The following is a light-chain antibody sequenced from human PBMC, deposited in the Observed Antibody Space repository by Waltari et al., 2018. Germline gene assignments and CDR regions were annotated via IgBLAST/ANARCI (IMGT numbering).Light chain of an antibody. CDR2: EVN. J-gene: IGLJ2*01. V-gene: IGLV2-14*01. Sequence: QSALTQPASVSGSPGQSITISCTGTSSDVGSYNYVSWYQQHPGKTPRLLIYEVNNLPSGVSNRFSASKSGDTASLTISGLQAEDEADYYCCSFTTPNTWVFGGGTKLTVL. CDR1: SSDVGSYNY. CDR3: CSFTTPNTWV.